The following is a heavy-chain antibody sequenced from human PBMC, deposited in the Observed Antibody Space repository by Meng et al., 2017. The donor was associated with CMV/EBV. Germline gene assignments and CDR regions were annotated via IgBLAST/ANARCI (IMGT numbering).Heavy chain of an antibody. CDR2: ISGSGGST. CDR1: GFTFSSYA. J-gene: IGHJ4*02. V-gene: IGHV3-23*01. D-gene: IGHD3-22*01. CDR3: AKGGYYDSSGPLPSFDY. Sequence: GESLKISCAASGFTFSSYAMSWVRQAPGKGLEWVSAISGSGGSTYYADSVKGRFTISRDNSKNTPYLQMNSLRAEDTAVYYCAKGGYYDSSGPLPSFDYWGQGTLVTVSS.